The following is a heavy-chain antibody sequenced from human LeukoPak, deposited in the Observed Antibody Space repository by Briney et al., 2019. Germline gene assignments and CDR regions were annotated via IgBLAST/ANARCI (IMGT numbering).Heavy chain of an antibody. V-gene: IGHV3-53*01. CDR2: IYSGGST. J-gene: IGHJ3*02. CDR3: VKSAGKDGYRDVFDI. D-gene: IGHD5-24*01. Sequence: GGSLRLSCAASGFTVSSNYMSWVRQAPGKGLEWVSVIYSGGSTYYADSVKGRFTISRDIFKNTPYLQMNSLRAEDTAVYHCVKSAGKDGYRDVFDIWGQGTVVTVSS. CDR1: GFTVSSNY.